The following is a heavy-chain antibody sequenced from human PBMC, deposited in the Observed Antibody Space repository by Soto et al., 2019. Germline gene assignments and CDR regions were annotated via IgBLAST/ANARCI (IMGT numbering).Heavy chain of an antibody. J-gene: IGHJ1*01. Sequence: SETLSLTCTVSGGSISSSSYYWGWIRQPPGKGLEWIGSIYYSGSTYYNPSLKSRVTISVDTSKNQFSLKLSSVTAADTAVYYCASHGYVAVAVFSEYFQHWGQGTLVTVSS. CDR2: IYYSGST. CDR1: GGSISSSSYY. V-gene: IGHV4-39*01. D-gene: IGHD6-19*01. CDR3: ASHGYVAVAVFSEYFQH.